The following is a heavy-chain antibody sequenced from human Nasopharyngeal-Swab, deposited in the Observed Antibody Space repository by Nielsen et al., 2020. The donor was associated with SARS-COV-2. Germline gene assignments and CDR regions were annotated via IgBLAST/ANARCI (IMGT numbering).Heavy chain of an antibody. Sequence: GSLRLSCTVSGGSISSYYWSWIRQPPGKGLEWIGYIYYSGSTNYNPSLKSRVTISVDTSKNQFSLKLSSVTAADTAVYYCARFPTQQLGYDYWGQGTLVTVSS. CDR3: ARFPTQQLGYDY. V-gene: IGHV4-59*12. CDR1: GGSISSYY. D-gene: IGHD6-13*01. J-gene: IGHJ4*02. CDR2: IYYSGST.